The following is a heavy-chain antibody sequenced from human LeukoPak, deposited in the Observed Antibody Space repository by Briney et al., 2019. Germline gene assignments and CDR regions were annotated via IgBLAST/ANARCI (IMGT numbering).Heavy chain of an antibody. V-gene: IGHV1-46*01. J-gene: IGHJ4*02. CDR1: GGTFSSYA. D-gene: IGHD2-15*01. CDR3: ARGCSGGSCFDY. CDR2: INPSGAAT. Sequence: ASVKVSCKASGGTFSSYAISWVRQAPGQGLEWMGVINPSGAATSYAQKFQGRVTMTRDMSTSTVYMELSSLRSEDTAVYYCARGCSGGSCFDYWGQGTLVTVSS.